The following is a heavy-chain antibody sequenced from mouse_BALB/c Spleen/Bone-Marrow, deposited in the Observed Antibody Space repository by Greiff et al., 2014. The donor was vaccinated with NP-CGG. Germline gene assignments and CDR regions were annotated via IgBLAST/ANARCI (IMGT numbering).Heavy chain of an antibody. CDR2: IYPGDGST. J-gene: IGHJ1*01. Sequence: QVQLKQSGAELVKPGASVKMSCKASGYTFTNYFIYWVKQRPGQGLEWIGWIYPGDGSTKYNEKFKGKTTLTADKSSSTAYMLLSSLTSEDSAIFFCAYYRYDEYFDVWGAGTTVTVAS. CDR3: AYYRYDEYFDV. D-gene: IGHD2-14*01. CDR1: GYTFTNYF. V-gene: IGHV1S56*01.